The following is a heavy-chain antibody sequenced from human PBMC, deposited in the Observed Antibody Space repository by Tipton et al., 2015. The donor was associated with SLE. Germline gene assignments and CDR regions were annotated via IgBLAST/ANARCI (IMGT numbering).Heavy chain of an antibody. CDR3: ARESYSSDYFYYMDV. CDR2: IQYRENT. V-gene: IGHV4-59*11. CDR1: GGSIRAHY. J-gene: IGHJ6*03. Sequence: TLSLTCTVSGGSIRAHYWSWIRQPPGKGLEWIGFIQYRENTEYNPSLKSRVTMSVDTSKNQISLRLSSMTAADTAVYYCARESYSSDYFYYMDVWGKGTTVTVSS. D-gene: IGHD4-11*01.